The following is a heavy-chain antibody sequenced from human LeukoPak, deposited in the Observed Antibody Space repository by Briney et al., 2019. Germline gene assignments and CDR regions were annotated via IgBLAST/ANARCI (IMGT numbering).Heavy chain of an antibody. CDR3: ARDLKMVRGVIPGWFDP. Sequence: PSETLSLTCTVSSGSISSSSYYWGWIRQPPGKGLEWIGSIYYSGSTYYNPSLKSRVTISVDTSKNQFSLKLSSVTAADTAVYYCARDLKMVRGVIPGWFDPWGQGTLVTVSS. D-gene: IGHD3-10*01. CDR1: SGSISSSSYY. CDR2: IYYSGST. V-gene: IGHV4-39*07. J-gene: IGHJ5*02.